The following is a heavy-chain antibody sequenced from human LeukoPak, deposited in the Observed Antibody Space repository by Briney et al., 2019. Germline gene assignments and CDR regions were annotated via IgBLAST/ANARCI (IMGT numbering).Heavy chain of an antibody. Sequence: GGSLRLSCAASGLDFSSYDMHWVRQTTGKGLEWVSTIGTAGDTYYPGSVKGRFTISRENAKNSLYLQMNSLRAGDTALYYCATPYCNLTSCFPYFFDYWGRGTLVTVSS. V-gene: IGHV3-13*04. CDR1: GLDFSSYD. CDR3: ATPYCNLTSCFPYFFDY. CDR2: IGTAGDT. J-gene: IGHJ4*02. D-gene: IGHD2-2*01.